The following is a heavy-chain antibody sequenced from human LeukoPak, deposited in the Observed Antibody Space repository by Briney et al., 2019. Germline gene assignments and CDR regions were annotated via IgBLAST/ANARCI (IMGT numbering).Heavy chain of an antibody. J-gene: IGHJ2*01. CDR2: ISINSDYI. Sequence: GGSLRLSCVASGFTFTSHSLNWLRQAPGKGLEWVASISINSDYILYAEPVKGRFSISRDNARNSVYLQMNSLTVEDTALYYCARDWRNKYSNSWSRGEWYFDLWGRGTLVSVSS. CDR3: ARDWRNKYSNSWSRGEWYFDL. D-gene: IGHD6-13*01. V-gene: IGHV3-21*01. CDR1: GFTFTSHS.